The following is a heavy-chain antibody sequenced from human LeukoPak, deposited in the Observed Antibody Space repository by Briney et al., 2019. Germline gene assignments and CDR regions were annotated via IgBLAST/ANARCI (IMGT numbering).Heavy chain of an antibody. J-gene: IGHJ4*02. Sequence: SETLSLTCAVYGGSFTGYYWSWIRQPPGKGLEWIGEINHSGNTNYNPSLKSRVTISVDTSKNQFSLKLSSVTAADTAVYYCARDVPQDYWGQGTLVTVSS. V-gene: IGHV4-34*01. CDR1: GGSFTGYY. D-gene: IGHD6-6*01. CDR3: ARDVPQDY. CDR2: INHSGNT.